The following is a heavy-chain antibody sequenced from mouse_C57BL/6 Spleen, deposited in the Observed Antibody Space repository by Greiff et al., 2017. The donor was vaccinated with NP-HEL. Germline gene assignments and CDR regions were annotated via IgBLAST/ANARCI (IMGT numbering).Heavy chain of an antibody. Sequence: EVKLMESGEGLVKPGGSLKLSCAASGFTFSSYAMSWVRQTPEKRLEWVAYISSGGDYIYYADTVKGRFTISRDNARNTLYLQMSSLKSEDTAMYYCTRGSYYYGSSYDWYFDVWGTGTTVTVSS. V-gene: IGHV5-9-1*02. J-gene: IGHJ1*03. CDR1: GFTFSSYA. CDR2: ISSGGDYI. CDR3: TRGSYYYGSSYDWYFDV. D-gene: IGHD1-1*01.